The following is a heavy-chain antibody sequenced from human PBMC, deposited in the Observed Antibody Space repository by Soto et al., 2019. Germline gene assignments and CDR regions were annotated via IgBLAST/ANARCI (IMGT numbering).Heavy chain of an antibody. D-gene: IGHD3-10*01. V-gene: IGHV5-51*01. CDR3: GRTRSGSYRLGYYLMDV. Sequence: GESLKNSFHGSGYSLASYWIAWVRQMPGKGLELIVLSYPGESDSRYSPSFQGQVTISADKSITTAYLQWNSLKASETAISDFGRTRSGSYRLGYYLMDVWGQGTTVTVSS. CDR2: SYPGESDS. J-gene: IGHJ6*02. CDR1: GYSLASYW.